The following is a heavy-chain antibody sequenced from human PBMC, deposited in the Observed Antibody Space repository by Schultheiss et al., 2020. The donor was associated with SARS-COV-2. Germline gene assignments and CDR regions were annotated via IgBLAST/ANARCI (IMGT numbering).Heavy chain of an antibody. J-gene: IGHJ6*02. CDR1: GFTFSSYW. CDR2: ISGSGGST. CDR3: ANIHNQEYYDILTGKMGHYYYGMDV. V-gene: IGHV3-23*01. Sequence: GGSLRLSCAASGFTFSSYWMHWVRQAPGKGLEWVSAISGSGGSTYYADSVKGRFTISRDNSKNTLYLQMNSLRAEDTAVYYCANIHNQEYYDILTGKMGHYYYGMDVWGQGTTVTVSS. D-gene: IGHD3-9*01.